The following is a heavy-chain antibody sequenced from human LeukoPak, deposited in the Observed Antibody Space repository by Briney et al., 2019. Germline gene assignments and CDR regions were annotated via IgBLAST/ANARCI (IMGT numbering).Heavy chain of an antibody. CDR2: ISAYNGNT. Sequence: GASVKVSCKASGYTFTSYGISWVRQAPGQGLEWMGWISAYNGNTNYAQKLQGRVTMTTDTSTSTAYTELRSLRSDDTAVYYCARARTTGRPKAYYFDYWGQGTLVTVSS. D-gene: IGHD1-1*01. CDR1: GYTFTSYG. CDR3: ARARTTGRPKAYYFDY. V-gene: IGHV1-18*01. J-gene: IGHJ4*02.